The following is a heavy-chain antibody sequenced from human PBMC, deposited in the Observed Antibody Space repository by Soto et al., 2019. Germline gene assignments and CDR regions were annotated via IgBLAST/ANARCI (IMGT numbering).Heavy chain of an antibody. J-gene: IGHJ4*02. Sequence: SLTCTVSGGSISSYYWSWIRQPPGKGLEWIGYIYYSGSTNYNPSLKSRVTISVDTSKNQFSLKLSSVTAADTAVYYCAREPYLGYWGQGTLVTVSS. CDR1: GGSISSYY. V-gene: IGHV4-59*01. CDR3: AREPYLGY. CDR2: IYYSGST.